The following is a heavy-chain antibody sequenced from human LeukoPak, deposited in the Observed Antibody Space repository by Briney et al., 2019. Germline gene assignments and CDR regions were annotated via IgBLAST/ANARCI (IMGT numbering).Heavy chain of an antibody. D-gene: IGHD2-21*01. CDR3: AKDYGSLWPDY. J-gene: IGHJ4*02. Sequence: GGSLRLSCAASGFTVSSNYMSWVRPAPGKGLEWVAFIQYDGSNKYYADSVKGRFTISRDNSKNTLYLQMNSLRTEDTAVYYCAKDYGSLWPDYWGQGTLVIVSS. V-gene: IGHV3-30*02. CDR1: GFTVSSNY. CDR2: IQYDGSNK.